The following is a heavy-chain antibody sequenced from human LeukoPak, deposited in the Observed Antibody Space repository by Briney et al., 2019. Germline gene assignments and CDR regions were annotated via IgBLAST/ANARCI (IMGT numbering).Heavy chain of an antibody. Sequence: PGGSLRLSCSASGFRFSDYVMYWVRQAPGKGLEYVSYISNNGDSTNYADSVKGRFTISRDNSKNTLYLQMSSLTAEDTAVYYCLRDVLRYFPSGGGHGTMVTVSS. CDR3: LRDVLRYFPSG. CDR2: ISNNGDST. D-gene: IGHD3-9*01. CDR1: GFRFSDYV. V-gene: IGHV3-64D*06. J-gene: IGHJ3*01.